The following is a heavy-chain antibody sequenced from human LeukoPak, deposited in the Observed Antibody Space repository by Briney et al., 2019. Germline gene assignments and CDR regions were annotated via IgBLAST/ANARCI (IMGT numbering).Heavy chain of an antibody. V-gene: IGHV3-23*01. CDR2: ISGSGGST. Sequence: GSLRLSCAASGFTFSSYAVSWVRQAPGKGLEWVSAISGSGGSTYYADSVKGRFTISRDNSKNTLYLQMNSLRAEDTAVYYCAKEGSITMIVTRGYFDYWGQGTLVTVSS. CDR1: GFTFSSYA. CDR3: AKEGSITMIVTRGYFDY. D-gene: IGHD3-22*01. J-gene: IGHJ4*02.